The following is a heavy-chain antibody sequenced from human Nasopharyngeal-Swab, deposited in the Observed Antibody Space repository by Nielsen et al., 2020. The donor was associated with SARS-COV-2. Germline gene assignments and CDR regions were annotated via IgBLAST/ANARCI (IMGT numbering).Heavy chain of an antibody. D-gene: IGHD3-10*01. Sequence: SETLSLTCAVSGGSISSSNWWSWVRQPPGKGLEWIGEIYHSGSTNYNPSLKSRVTISVDKSKNQFSLKLSSVTAADTAVYYCARVEWGVYYYYYGMDVWGQGTTVTVSS. J-gene: IGHJ6*02. CDR1: GGSISSSNW. CDR3: ARVEWGVYYYYYGMDV. V-gene: IGHV4-4*02. CDR2: IYHSGST.